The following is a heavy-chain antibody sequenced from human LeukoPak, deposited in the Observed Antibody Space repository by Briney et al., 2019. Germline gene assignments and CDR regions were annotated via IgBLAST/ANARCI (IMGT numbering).Heavy chain of an antibody. CDR1: RYTFTDYY. J-gene: IGHJ4*02. V-gene: IGHV1-69-2*01. D-gene: IGHD6-13*01. CDR3: TRDLSSAWFYY. CDR2: VDPEDGET. Sequence: GASVKVSCTAFRYTFTDYYIHWVKEAPGKGLEWMGRVDPEDGETTYAEKFQGRVTITADTSTDTAYMELNNLRSEDTAVYYCTRDLSSAWFYYWGQGTLVTVSS.